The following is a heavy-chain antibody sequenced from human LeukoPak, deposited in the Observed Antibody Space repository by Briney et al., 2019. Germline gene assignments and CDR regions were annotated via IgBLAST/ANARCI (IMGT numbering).Heavy chain of an antibody. V-gene: IGHV1-8*01. D-gene: IGHD2-15*01. CDR2: MNPNSGNT. CDR3: ARGGCSGGSCYLNWFDP. Sequence: ASVKVSCKASGYTFTSYDINWVRQATGRGLEWMGWMNPNSGNTGYAQKFQGRVTMTRNTSISTAYMELSSLRSEDTAVYYCARGGCSGGSCYLNWFDPWGQGTLVTVSS. CDR1: GYTFTSYD. J-gene: IGHJ5*02.